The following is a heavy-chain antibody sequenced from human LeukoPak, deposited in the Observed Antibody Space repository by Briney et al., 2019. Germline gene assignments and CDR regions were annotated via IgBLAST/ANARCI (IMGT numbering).Heavy chain of an antibody. J-gene: IGHJ4*02. D-gene: IGHD2/OR15-2a*01. CDR3: ARISVISTFRSPKYYFDY. Sequence: PGGSLRLSCAASAFTFSNYSMAWVRQAPGKGLEWVSSISRSSSYIYYAASVRGRFTISRDNAENSLYLQMNSLRAEDTAVYYCARISVISTFRSPKYYFDYWGQGTLVTVSS. CDR2: ISRSSSYI. CDR1: AFTFSNYS. V-gene: IGHV3-21*01.